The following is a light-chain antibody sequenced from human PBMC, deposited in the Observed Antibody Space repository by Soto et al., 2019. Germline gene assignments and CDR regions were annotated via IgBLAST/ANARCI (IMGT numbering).Light chain of an antibody. CDR1: SSDVGGYNY. CDR3: TSYTTSSPYLV. V-gene: IGLV2-14*03. CDR2: DVT. Sequence: QSVLTQPASVSGSPGQSFTISCTGTSSDVGGYNYVSWYQHHPGKAPKLMIYDVTNRPSGVSNRFSGSKSGNTASLTISGLQAEDEADYYCTSYTTSSPYLVFGGGTKVTVL. J-gene: IGLJ3*02.